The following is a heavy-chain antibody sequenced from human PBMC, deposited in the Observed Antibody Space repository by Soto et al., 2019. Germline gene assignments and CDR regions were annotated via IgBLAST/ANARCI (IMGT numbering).Heavy chain of an antibody. CDR3: ATVGQLGGWYVVDY. J-gene: IGHJ4*02. D-gene: IGHD6-19*01. V-gene: IGHV6-1*01. CDR1: GDSVSSNGAA. Sequence: SQTLSLTCAISGDSVSSNGAALNWIRQSPSRGLEWLGRAYYRSKWDNDYAVSVKSRITINPDPSKNHFSPQLNTVTTEDTAVYYCATVGQLGGWYVVDYWGQGTLVTVSS. CDR2: AYYRSKWDN.